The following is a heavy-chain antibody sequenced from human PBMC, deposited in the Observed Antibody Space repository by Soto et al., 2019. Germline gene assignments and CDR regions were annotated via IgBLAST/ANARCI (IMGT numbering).Heavy chain of an antibody. Sequence: SETLSLTCAVSGGSISSSNWWSWVRQPPGKGLEWIGEIYHSGSTNYNPSLKSRVTISVDKSKNQFSLKLSSVTAADTAVYYCARDSGIRYSSGYTGADAFDIWGQGTMVTVSS. D-gene: IGHD3-22*01. J-gene: IGHJ3*02. V-gene: IGHV4-4*02. CDR1: GGSISSSNW. CDR2: IYHSGST. CDR3: ARDSGIRYSSGYTGADAFDI.